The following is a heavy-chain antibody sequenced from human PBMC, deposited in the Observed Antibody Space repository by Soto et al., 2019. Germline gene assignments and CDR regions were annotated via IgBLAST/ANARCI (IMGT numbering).Heavy chain of an antibody. J-gene: IGHJ4*02. Sequence: QVQLVQSGAEVRKPGASVKVSCKASGYTFSDYYIHWVRQAPGQGLEWMGWINPNSGGTKYAPKFQEGVTMPRDTSITTAYMELSRLRSGDTAVYYCAREPATAKPEGVDFWGQGTLVTVSS. CDR3: AREPATAKPEGVDF. D-gene: IGHD1-1*01. CDR1: GYTFSDYY. CDR2: INPNSGGT. V-gene: IGHV1-2*02.